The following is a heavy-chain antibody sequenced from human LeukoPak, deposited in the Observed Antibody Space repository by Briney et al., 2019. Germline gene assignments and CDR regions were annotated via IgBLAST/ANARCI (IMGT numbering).Heavy chain of an antibody. V-gene: IGHV1-18*01. CDR1: GYTFTSYG. J-gene: IGHJ4*02. CDR3: ARYDILTGYLGSYY. D-gene: IGHD3-9*01. CDR2: ISAYNGNT. Sequence: ASVKVSCKASGYTFTSYGISWVRQAPGQGLEWMGWISAYNGNTNYAQKLQGRVTMTTDTSTSTAYMELRSLRSDDTAVYYCARYDILTGYLGSYYWGQGTLVTVSS.